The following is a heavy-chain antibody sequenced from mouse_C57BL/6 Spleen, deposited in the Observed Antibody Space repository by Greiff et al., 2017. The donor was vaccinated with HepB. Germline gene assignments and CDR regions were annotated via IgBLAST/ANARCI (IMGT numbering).Heavy chain of an antibody. CDR3: ARAYGNYYYAMDY. Sequence: DVKLVESGGGLVKPGGSLKLSCAASGFTFSSYAMSWVRQTPEKRLEWVATISDGGSYTYYPDNVKGRFTISRDNAKNNLYLQMSHLKSEDTAMYYCARAYGNYYYAMDYWGQGTSVTVSS. V-gene: IGHV5-4*03. D-gene: IGHD2-1*01. J-gene: IGHJ4*01. CDR1: GFTFSSYA. CDR2: ISDGGSYT.